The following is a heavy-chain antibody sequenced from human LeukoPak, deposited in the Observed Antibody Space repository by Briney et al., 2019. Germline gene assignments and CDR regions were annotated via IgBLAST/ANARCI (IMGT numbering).Heavy chain of an antibody. CDR3: ARVYNYYYMDV. CDR1: GGSFSGYY. V-gene: IGHV4-34*01. Sequence: SETLSLTCAVYGGSFSGYYWSWIRQPPGKGLEWIGEINHSGSTNYNPSLKSRVTISVDTSKNQFSLKLSSVTAADTAMYYCARVYNYYYMDVWGKGTTVTVSS. J-gene: IGHJ6*03. CDR2: INHSGST.